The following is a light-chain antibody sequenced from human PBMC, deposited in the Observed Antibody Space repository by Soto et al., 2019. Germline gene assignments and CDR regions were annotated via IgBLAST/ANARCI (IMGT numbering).Light chain of an antibody. V-gene: IGKV1-39*01. Sequence: PMTHCPSSLSASIGDRVTITCRASQTLXDFLNWYQHKPGKAPKPLXYAASSLQGGCPSRLSGSGSGTTFTPPISGLQPEDSENYFCQQSFITTRTFGQGTKV. CDR3: QQSFITTRT. CDR1: QTLXDF. J-gene: IGKJ1*01. CDR2: AAS.